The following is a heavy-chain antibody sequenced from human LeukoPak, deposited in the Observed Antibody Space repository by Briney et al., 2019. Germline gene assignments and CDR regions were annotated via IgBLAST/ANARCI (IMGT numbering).Heavy chain of an antibody. CDR3: ARDAGYCSGGSCSGIDY. CDR2: ISAYNGNT. D-gene: IGHD2-15*01. J-gene: IGHJ4*02. Sequence: ASVKVSCKAPGYTFTSYGISWVRQAPGQGLEWMGWISAYNGNTNYAQKLQGRVTMTTDTSTSTAYMELRSLRSDDTAVYYCARDAGYCSGGSCSGIDYWGQGTLVTVSS. CDR1: GYTFTSYG. V-gene: IGHV1-18*01.